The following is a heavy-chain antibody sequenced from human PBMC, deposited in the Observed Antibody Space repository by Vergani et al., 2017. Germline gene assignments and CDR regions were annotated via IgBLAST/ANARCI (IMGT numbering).Heavy chain of an antibody. CDR2: IYYSGST. CDR1: GGSINPSSSF. D-gene: IGHD3-16*01. Sequence: QLQLQESGPGLVKPSETLSLICTVSGGSINPSSSFWGWIRQSPGKGLEWIGYIYYSGSTYYNPSLKSRVTISVDTSKNQFSLKLSSVTAADTAVYYCARDVPLGKYPPAHYYYMDVWGKXP. J-gene: IGHJ6*03. CDR3: ARDVPLGKYPPAHYYYMDV. V-gene: IGHV4-31*03.